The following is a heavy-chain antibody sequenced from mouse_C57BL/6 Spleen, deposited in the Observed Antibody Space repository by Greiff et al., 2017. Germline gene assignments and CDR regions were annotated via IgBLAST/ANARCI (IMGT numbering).Heavy chain of an antibody. CDR2: IDPETGGT. D-gene: IGHD1-1*01. CDR3: TREGIYYYGSSQFAY. CDR1: GYTFPDYE. V-gene: IGHV1-15*01. J-gene: IGHJ3*01. Sequence: VQLQQSGAELVRPGASVTLSCKASGYTFPDYEMHWVKQTPVHGLEWIGAIDPETGGTAYNQKFKGKAILTADKSSSTAYMELRSLTSEDSAVYYCTREGIYYYGSSQFAYWGQGTLVTVSA.